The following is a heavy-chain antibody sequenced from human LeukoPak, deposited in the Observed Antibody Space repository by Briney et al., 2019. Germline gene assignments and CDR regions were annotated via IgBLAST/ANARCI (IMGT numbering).Heavy chain of an antibody. CDR1: SGSISSYY. D-gene: IGHD6-13*01. V-gene: IGHV4-59*01. CDR2: IYYSGST. Sequence: PSETLSLTCTVSSGSISSYYWSWIRQPPGKGLEWIGYIYYSGSTNYNPSLKSRVTISVDTSKNQFSLKLRSVTAADTAVYYCARNMYSSSWPYYYYGMDVWGQGTLVTVSS. J-gene: IGHJ6*02. CDR3: ARNMYSSSWPYYYYGMDV.